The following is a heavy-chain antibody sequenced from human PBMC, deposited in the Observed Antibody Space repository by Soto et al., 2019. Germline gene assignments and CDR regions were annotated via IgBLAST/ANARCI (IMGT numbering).Heavy chain of an antibody. D-gene: IGHD6-6*01. CDR1: GGTFSSYA. V-gene: IGHV1-69*12. J-gene: IGHJ6*02. CDR2: IIPIFGTA. CDR3: ARGEYSSSLGVYYYSGMDV. Sequence: QVQLVQSGAEVKKPGSSVKVSCKASGGTFSSYAISWVRQAPGQGLEWMGGIIPIFGTANYAQKFQGRVTITADESTSTAYMGLSSLRSEDTAVYYCARGEYSSSLGVYYYSGMDVWGQGTTVTVSS.